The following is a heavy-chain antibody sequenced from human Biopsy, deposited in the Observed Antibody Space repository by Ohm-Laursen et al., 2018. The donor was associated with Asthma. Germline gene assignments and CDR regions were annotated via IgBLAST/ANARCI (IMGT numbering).Heavy chain of an antibody. Sequence: TLSLTCTVPGGSIHSRTWWSLGRPPPGKGLEGIGEFFSTRSTNYSPSLKSRVTISVDKSKNQFSLKLSSVTAADTAVYYCARAQDYYDSRGYYRSFDYWGQGTLVTVSS. CDR2: FFSTRST. J-gene: IGHJ4*02. D-gene: IGHD3-22*01. V-gene: IGHV4-4*02. CDR1: GGSIHSRTW. CDR3: ARAQDYYDSRGYYRSFDY.